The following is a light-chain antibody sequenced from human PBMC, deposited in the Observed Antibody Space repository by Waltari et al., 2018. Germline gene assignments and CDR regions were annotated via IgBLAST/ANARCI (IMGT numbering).Light chain of an antibody. J-gene: IGLJ1*01. Sequence: QSVLTQRPSASGAPGQSVTITCSGSRPNIGNNYVYWYQRLPATAPKLLIYRNTKRPSEIPDRFSGSKSGTSASLALSGLRSEDEADYYCATWDDSLSGYVFGPGTKVTVL. CDR2: RNT. V-gene: IGLV1-47*01. CDR1: RPNIGNNY. CDR3: ATWDDSLSGYV.